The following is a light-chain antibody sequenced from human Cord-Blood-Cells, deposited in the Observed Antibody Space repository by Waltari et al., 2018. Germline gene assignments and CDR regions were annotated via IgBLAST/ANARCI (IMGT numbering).Light chain of an antibody. CDR2: AAS. Sequence: DIQMTHSPSSLSASVGDRVTITCRASQSISSYLNWYQQKPGKAPKLQIYAASSLQSGVPSRCSGSGSGTDYTLTISSLQPEDFATYYSQQSYSTPRTFGQGTKVEIK. CDR3: QQSYSTPRT. J-gene: IGKJ1*01. V-gene: IGKV1-39*01. CDR1: QSISSY.